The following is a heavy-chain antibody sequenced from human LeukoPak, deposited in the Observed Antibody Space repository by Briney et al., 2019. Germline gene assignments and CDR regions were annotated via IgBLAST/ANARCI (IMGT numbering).Heavy chain of an antibody. J-gene: IGHJ4*02. D-gene: IGHD5-18*01. CDR1: GFTFSSYW. Sequence: GGSLRLSCAASGFTFSSYWMHWVRQAPGKGLEWVANIKKDGSEKYYMDSVKGRFTISRDNAKTSLYLQMNSLRAEDTAVYYCARHFSGVTGYTYGRGIDYWGQGTLVTVSS. CDR2: IKKDGSEK. V-gene: IGHV3-7*01. CDR3: ARHFSGVTGYTYGRGIDY.